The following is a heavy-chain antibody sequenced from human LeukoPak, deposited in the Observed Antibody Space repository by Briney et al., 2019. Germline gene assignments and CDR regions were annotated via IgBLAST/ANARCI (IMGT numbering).Heavy chain of an antibody. Sequence: PSETLSLTCTVSGDSVISGRFYWSWVRQTPGKGLEWIGFIYYTGSTNYNPSLKSRVTISVDTSKNQFSLKLSSVTAADTAVYYCAGMRITTPTVRTLDYWGQGTLVTVSS. CDR2: IYYTGST. CDR1: GDSVISGRFY. V-gene: IGHV4-61*01. CDR3: AGMRITTPTVRTLDY. D-gene: IGHD1-14*01. J-gene: IGHJ4*02.